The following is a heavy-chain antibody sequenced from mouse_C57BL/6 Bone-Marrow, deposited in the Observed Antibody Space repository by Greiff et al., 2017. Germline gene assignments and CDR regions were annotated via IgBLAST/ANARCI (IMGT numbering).Heavy chain of an antibody. J-gene: IGHJ4*01. Sequence: VQLQQSGAELVRPGASVKLSCTASGFNIKDDYMHWVKQRPEQGLEWIGWIDPENGDTEYASKFQGKATITADTSSNTAYLQLSSLTSEDTAVYYCTTEWVGYYYGSSYGGYAMDYWGQGTSGTVSS. D-gene: IGHD1-1*01. CDR3: TTEWVGYYYGSSYGGYAMDY. CDR1: GFNIKDDY. CDR2: IDPENGDT. V-gene: IGHV14-4*01.